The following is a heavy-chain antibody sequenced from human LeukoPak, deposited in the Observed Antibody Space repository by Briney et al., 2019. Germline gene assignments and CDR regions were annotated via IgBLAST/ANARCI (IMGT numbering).Heavy chain of an antibody. CDR3: AKRFERTYYFDY. V-gene: IGHV1-2*02. D-gene: IGHD3-10*01. CDR1: GYTFTGYC. Sequence: GASVKVSCKASGYTFTGYCMHWVRQAPGQGLEWMGWINPHSGGTNYAQKFQGRVTMTRDTSISTAYMELSSLRSDDTAMYYCAKRFERTYYFDYWGQETLVTVSS. CDR2: INPHSGGT. J-gene: IGHJ4*02.